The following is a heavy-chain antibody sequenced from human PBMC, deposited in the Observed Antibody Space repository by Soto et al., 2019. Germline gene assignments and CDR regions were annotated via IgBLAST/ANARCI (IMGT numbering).Heavy chain of an antibody. Sequence: QVQVVQSGDGVKKPGASVKVSCKASGYTFTNYGFSWVRQAPGQGLEWMGWISGYNGNTKYAEKFQGRVTMTTDTSTSTAHMELRSLRSDDTAVYYCAREGQAPYYYYGMDVWGQGTAVTVSS. CDR1: GYTFTNYG. J-gene: IGHJ6*02. CDR2: ISGYNGNT. V-gene: IGHV1-18*01. CDR3: AREGQAPYYYYGMDV.